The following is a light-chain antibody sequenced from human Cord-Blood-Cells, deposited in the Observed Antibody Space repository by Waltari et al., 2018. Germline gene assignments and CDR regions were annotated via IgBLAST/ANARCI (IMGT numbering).Light chain of an antibody. Sequence: QSALTQPASVSGSPRQSITISCTGTSSDVGGYNYVSWYQQHPGKAPKLMIYDVSKRPSGVSNRFPGSKSGNTASLTTSGLQAEDEADYYCSAWDSSLSAWVFGGGTKLTVL. V-gene: IGLV2-14*01. J-gene: IGLJ3*02. CDR3: SAWDSSLSAWV. CDR1: SSDVGGYNY. CDR2: DVS.